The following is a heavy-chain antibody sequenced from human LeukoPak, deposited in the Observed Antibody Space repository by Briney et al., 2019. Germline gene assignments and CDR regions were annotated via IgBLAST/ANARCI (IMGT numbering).Heavy chain of an antibody. J-gene: IGHJ4*02. CDR3: ARATVMVRDFDY. Sequence: GGSLRLSCAASGFTFSSYEMNWVRQAPGKGLEWVSYISSSGSTIYYADSVKGRFTISRDNAKNSLYLQMNSLRAEDTDVYYCARATVMVRDFDYWGQGTLVTVSS. D-gene: IGHD5-18*01. CDR1: GFTFSSYE. CDR2: ISSSGSTI. V-gene: IGHV3-48*03.